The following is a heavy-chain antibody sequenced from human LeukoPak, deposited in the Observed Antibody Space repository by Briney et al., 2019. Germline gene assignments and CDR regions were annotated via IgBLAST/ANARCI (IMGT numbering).Heavy chain of an antibody. Sequence: SETLSLICTVSGGSISSYYWSWIRQPPGKELEWIGYIYYSGNTDYNPSLKSRVTISVDTSKNQFSLKLSSVTAADTAVYYCTKQYYYDSSGYFGYWGQGTLVTVSS. CDR3: TKQYYYDSSGYFGY. CDR1: GGSISSYY. J-gene: IGHJ4*02. D-gene: IGHD3-22*01. CDR2: IYYSGNT. V-gene: IGHV4-59*01.